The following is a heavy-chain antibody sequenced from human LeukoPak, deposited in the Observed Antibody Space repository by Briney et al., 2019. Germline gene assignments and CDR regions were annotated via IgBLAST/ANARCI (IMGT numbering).Heavy chain of an antibody. V-gene: IGHV3-20*04. CDR1: GFTFDDYG. D-gene: IGHD3-10*01. Sequence: GGSLRLSCAASGFTFDDYGMSWVRQAPGKGLEWVSGINWNGGSTAYADSVKGRFAISRDNAKNSLYLQMNSLKAEDTAVYYCAREGSSYAPSEPFYFDYWGQGTLVTVSS. CDR2: INWNGGST. J-gene: IGHJ4*02. CDR3: AREGSSYAPSEPFYFDY.